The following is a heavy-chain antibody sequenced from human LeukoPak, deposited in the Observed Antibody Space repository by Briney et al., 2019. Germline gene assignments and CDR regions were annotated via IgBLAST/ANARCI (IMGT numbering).Heavy chain of an antibody. CDR2: INPNSGGT. Sequence: ASVKVSCKASGYTFTGYYMHWVRQAPGQGLEWMGWINPNSGGTNYAQKFQGRVTMTRDTSISTAYMELSRLRSDDTAVYYCARVWHQLLQNDAFDIWGQGTMVTVSS. D-gene: IGHD2-2*01. J-gene: IGHJ3*02. CDR1: GYTFTGYY. V-gene: IGHV1-2*02. CDR3: ARVWHQLLQNDAFDI.